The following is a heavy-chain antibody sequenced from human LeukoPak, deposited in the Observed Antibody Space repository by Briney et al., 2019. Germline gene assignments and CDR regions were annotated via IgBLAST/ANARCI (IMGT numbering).Heavy chain of an antibody. CDR3: ARDFPYSPTGSCSLFYYYMDI. V-gene: IGHV1-2*02. Sequence: ASVKVSCKTSGYPFIGQYLSWVRQAPGQGLEWMGRINPNSGATNYAQKFQGRLTMTRDTSISTAYMELSRLTSDDTAVYYCARDFPYSPTGSCSLFYYYMDIWGNGTTVTVSS. CDR1: GYPFIGQY. CDR2: INPNSGAT. J-gene: IGHJ6*03. D-gene: IGHD2-15*01.